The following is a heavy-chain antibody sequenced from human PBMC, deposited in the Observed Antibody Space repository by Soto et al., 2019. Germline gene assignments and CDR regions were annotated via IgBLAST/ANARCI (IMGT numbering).Heavy chain of an antibody. J-gene: IGHJ6*02. D-gene: IGHD6-19*01. V-gene: IGHV1-3*01. CDR2: INAGNGNT. CDR1: GYTFTSYA. Sequence: GASVKVSCKASGYTFTSYAMHWVRQAPGQRLEWMGWINAGNGNTKYSQKFQGRVTITRDTSASTAYMELSSLRSEDTAVYYCAGGGVAGLYYYYGMDVWGQGTTVTVSS. CDR3: AGGGVAGLYYYYGMDV.